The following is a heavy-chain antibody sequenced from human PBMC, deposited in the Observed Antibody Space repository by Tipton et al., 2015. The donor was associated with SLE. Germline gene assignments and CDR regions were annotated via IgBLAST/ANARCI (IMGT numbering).Heavy chain of an antibody. D-gene: IGHD5-24*01. Sequence: SLRLSCAASGFTVSSNYMSWVRQAPGKGLEWVSVIYSGGSTYYADSVKGRFTISRDNSKNTLYLQMNSLRAEDTAVYYCAKGRDGYRFDYWGQGTLVTVSS. CDR3: AKGRDGYRFDY. CDR1: GFTVSSNY. CDR2: IYSGGST. J-gene: IGHJ4*02. V-gene: IGHV3-53*01.